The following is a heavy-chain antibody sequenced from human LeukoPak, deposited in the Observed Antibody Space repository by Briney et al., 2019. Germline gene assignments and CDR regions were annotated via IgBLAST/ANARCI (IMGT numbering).Heavy chain of an antibody. V-gene: IGHV4-34*01. J-gene: IGHJ4*02. D-gene: IGHD6-19*01. CDR2: INHSGST. CDR1: GGXFSGYY. Sequence: SETLSLTCAVYGGXFSGYYCSWIRQPPGKGLEWTGEINHSGSTNDNPSLKSRVTISVDTSKNQFSLKLSSVTAADTAVYYCARLGKAGCLDYWGQGTLVTVSS. CDR3: ARLGKAGCLDY.